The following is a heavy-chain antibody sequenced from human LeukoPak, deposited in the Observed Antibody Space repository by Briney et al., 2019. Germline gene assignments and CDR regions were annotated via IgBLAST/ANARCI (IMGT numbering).Heavy chain of an antibody. CDR2: IYYSGNT. CDR3: ARQTGSGLFILP. Sequence: SETLSLTCTVSGVSISSSNSYWGWIRQPPGKGLEWIGSIYYSGNTYYNASLKSQVSTSIDTSKNQFSLKLTSVTAADTAVYYCARQTGSGLFILPGGQGTLVTVSS. CDR1: GVSISSSNSY. D-gene: IGHD3/OR15-3a*01. J-gene: IGHJ4*02. V-gene: IGHV4-39*01.